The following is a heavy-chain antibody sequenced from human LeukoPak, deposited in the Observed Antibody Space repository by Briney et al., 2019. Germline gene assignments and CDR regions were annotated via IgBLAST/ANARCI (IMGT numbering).Heavy chain of an antibody. CDR1: GYSFTSYS. J-gene: IGHJ5*02. V-gene: IGHV1-46*01. Sequence: ASVKVSCKASGYSFTSYSIHWVRQAPGQGLEWMGIINPSGDSTSHAQKFQGRVTITADESTTTAYMELSSLRSEDTAVYYCARVTHTELSTWFDPWGQGTLVTVSS. D-gene: IGHD5-18*01. CDR3: ARVTHTELSTWFDP. CDR2: INPSGDST.